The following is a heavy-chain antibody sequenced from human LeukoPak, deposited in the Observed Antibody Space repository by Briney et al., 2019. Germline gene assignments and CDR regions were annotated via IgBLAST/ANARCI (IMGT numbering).Heavy chain of an antibody. Sequence: GGSLRFSCAASGFVFSTYAMGWVRQAPGKGLEWVSAISSSGDNTYYADSVKGQFIISRDNSKNTLDLQMNSLRAEDTAIYHCAKVKALDAVASYFDYWGRGTLVTVSS. CDR1: GFVFSTYA. CDR2: ISSSGDNT. V-gene: IGHV3-23*01. CDR3: AKVKALDAVASYFDY. J-gene: IGHJ4*02. D-gene: IGHD1-1*01.